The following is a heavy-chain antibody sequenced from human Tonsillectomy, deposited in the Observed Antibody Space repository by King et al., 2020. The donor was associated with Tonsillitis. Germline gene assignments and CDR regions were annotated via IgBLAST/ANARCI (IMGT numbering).Heavy chain of an antibody. Sequence: QLVQSGAEVKKPGESLKISCKGSGYTFPSHWIAWVRQMPGKGLEWMGIIYPADSDTRYSPSFQGQVTISADKSISTTYLQWSSLKASDTGMYYCARPTEPYSSTYDAFDIWGQGTMVTVSS. J-gene: IGHJ3*02. D-gene: IGHD2/OR15-2a*01. CDR1: GYTFPSHW. V-gene: IGHV5-51*01. CDR3: ARPTEPYSSTYDAFDI. CDR2: IYPADSDT.